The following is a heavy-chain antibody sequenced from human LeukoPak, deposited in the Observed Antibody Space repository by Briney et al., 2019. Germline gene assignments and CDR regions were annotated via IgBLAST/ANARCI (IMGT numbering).Heavy chain of an antibody. CDR2: ISYDGSNK. CDR1: GFTFSSYA. V-gene: IGHV3-30-3*01. Sequence: GRSLRLSCAASGFTFSSYAMHWVRQAPGKGLEWVAVISYDGSNKYYADSVKGRFTISRDNSKNTLYLQMNSLRAEDTAVYYCASVALRDYDILTGYNSRDYWGQGTLVTVSS. J-gene: IGHJ4*02. CDR3: ASVALRDYDILTGYNSRDY. D-gene: IGHD3-9*01.